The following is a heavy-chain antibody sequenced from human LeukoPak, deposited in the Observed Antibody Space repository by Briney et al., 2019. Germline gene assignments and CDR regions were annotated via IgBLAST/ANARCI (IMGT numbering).Heavy chain of an antibody. CDR3: ATGVVPAAISGYYGMDV. Sequence: GGSLRLSCAASGFTFSSYSMNWVRQAPGKGLEWVSSISSSSSYIYYADSVKGRFTISRDNAKNSLYLQMNSLRAEDTAVYYCATGVVPAAISGYYGMDVWGQGTTVTVSS. CDR1: GFTFSSYS. V-gene: IGHV3-21*04. J-gene: IGHJ6*02. CDR2: ISSSSSYI. D-gene: IGHD2-2*01.